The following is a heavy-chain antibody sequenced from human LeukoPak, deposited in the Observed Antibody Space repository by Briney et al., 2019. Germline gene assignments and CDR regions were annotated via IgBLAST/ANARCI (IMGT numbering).Heavy chain of an antibody. D-gene: IGHD2-2*01. CDR3: ARDVVVPAAKQASDY. J-gene: IGHJ4*02. V-gene: IGHV1-69*04. CDR1: GGTFSSYA. Sequence: GSSVKVSCKASGGTFSSYAISWVRQAPGQGLEWMGRIIPILGIANYAQKFQGRVTITADKSTSTAYMELSSLRSEDTAVYYCARDVVVPAAKQASDYWGQGTLVTVSS. CDR2: IIPILGIA.